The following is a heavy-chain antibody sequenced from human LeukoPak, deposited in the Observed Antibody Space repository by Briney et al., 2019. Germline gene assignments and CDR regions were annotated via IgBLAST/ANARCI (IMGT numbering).Heavy chain of an antibody. CDR2: ISDTTSSI. J-gene: IGHJ4*02. Sequence: SGGSLRLSCAASGFTFSNYHMNWVRQAPGKGLEWISYISDTTSSIYYADSVKGRFTISRDNSKNTLYLQMNSLRAEDTAVYYCAKGGNSGSYWGQGTLVTVSS. CDR1: GFTFSNYH. V-gene: IGHV3-48*01. CDR3: AKGGNSGSY. D-gene: IGHD4-23*01.